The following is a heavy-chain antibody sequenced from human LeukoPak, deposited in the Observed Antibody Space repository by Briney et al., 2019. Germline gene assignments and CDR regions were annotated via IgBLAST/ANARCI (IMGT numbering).Heavy chain of an antibody. V-gene: IGHV3-21*01. CDR1: GFTFSSYA. CDR3: ARVFELRYFGWLKDPYYYYGMDV. Sequence: GGSLRLSCAASGFTFSSYAMSWVRQAPGKGLEWVSAISGSGDNIYYADSVKGRFTISRDNAKNSLYLQMNSLRAEDTAVYYCARVFELRYFGWLKDPYYYYGMDVWGQGTTVTVSS. J-gene: IGHJ6*02. CDR2: ISGSGDNI. D-gene: IGHD3-9*01.